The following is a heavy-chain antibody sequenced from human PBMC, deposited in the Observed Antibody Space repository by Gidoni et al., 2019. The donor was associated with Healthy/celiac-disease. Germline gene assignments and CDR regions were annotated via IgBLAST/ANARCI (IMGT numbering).Heavy chain of an antibody. V-gene: IGHV3-49*04. CDR1: GFPFGDYS. D-gene: IGHD3-22*01. Sequence: VPLVESGGGLVQPGRSLRLSCTASGFPFGDYSMSWVRQAPGKGLEWVGFIRSKAYGGTTEYAASVKGRFTISRDDSKSIAYLQMNSLKTEDTAVYYCTRSNYYDSSGYYYFQHWGQGTLVTVSS. J-gene: IGHJ1*01. CDR2: IRSKAYGGTT. CDR3: TRSNYYDSSGYYYFQH.